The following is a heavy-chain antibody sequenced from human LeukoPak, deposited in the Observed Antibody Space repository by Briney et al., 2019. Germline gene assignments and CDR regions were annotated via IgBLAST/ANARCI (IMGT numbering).Heavy chain of an antibody. V-gene: IGHV3-23*01. D-gene: IGHD3-10*01. Sequence: GGSLRLSCAASGFTFSSYAMSWVHQAPGKGLEWVSAISGSGGSTYYADSVKGRFTISRDNSKNTLYLQMNSLKAEDTAVYYCAKVELGYQDAFDIWGQGTMVTVSS. CDR1: GFTFSSYA. CDR3: AKVELGYQDAFDI. J-gene: IGHJ3*02. CDR2: ISGSGGST.